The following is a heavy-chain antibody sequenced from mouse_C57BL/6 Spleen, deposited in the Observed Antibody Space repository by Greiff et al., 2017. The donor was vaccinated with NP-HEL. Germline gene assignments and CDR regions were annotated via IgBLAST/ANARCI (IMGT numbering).Heavy chain of an antibody. CDR3: AMITTVVEDFDY. CDR1: GYTFTSYT. Sequence: VHLVESGAELVRPGASVKMSCKASGYTFTSYTMHWVKQRPGQGLEWIGYINPSSGYTKYNQKFKDKATLTADKSSSTAYMQLSSLTSEDSAVYYCAMITTVVEDFDYWGQGTTLTVSS. J-gene: IGHJ2*01. CDR2: INPSSGYT. V-gene: IGHV1-4*01. D-gene: IGHD1-1*01.